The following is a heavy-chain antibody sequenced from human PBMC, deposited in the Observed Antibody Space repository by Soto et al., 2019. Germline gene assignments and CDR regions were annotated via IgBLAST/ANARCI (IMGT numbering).Heavy chain of an antibody. CDR3: ARVEISIAVRTAEIFGFAP. CDR1: GFTFSSYE. J-gene: IGHJ5*02. Sequence: GGSLRRSCAASGFTFSSYEMNCVRQAPGKVLELVSYISSSGSTTYYAYSVKGRFTISRDNDKNSLYLQMNSLRAEDTAVYYCARVEISIAVRTAEIFGFAPWGHVTLVTVS. V-gene: IGHV3-48*03. D-gene: IGHD6-6*01. CDR2: ISSSGSTT.